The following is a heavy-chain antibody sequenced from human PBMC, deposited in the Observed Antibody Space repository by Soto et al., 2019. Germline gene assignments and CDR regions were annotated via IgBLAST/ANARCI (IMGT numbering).Heavy chain of an antibody. Sequence: GESLKISCKGSGYSFAGYWITWVRQKPGKGLEWVGRIDPSDSQTYYSPSFRGHVTISVTKSITTVFLLWSSLRASDTAMYYCARQIYDSDTGPNFQYYFESWGQGTPVTVSS. J-gene: IGHJ4*02. CDR2: IDPSDSQT. CDR3: ARQIYDSDTGPNFQYYFES. D-gene: IGHD3-22*01. CDR1: GYSFAGYW. V-gene: IGHV5-10-1*01.